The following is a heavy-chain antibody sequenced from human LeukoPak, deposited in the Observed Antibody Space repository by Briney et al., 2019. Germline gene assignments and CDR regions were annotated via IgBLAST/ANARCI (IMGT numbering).Heavy chain of an antibody. V-gene: IGHV1-69*13. CDR2: ITPLFGTA. D-gene: IGHD1-26*01. CDR3: ARDSSDVRSLIAH. Sequence: GSSVKVSCKASGCTFSKYSISWVRERRGQGLEWMGGITPLFGTATYAQKYQGRVTITANESASTATMDLSSLRPEDKAVYYCARDSSDVRSLIAHWGQGTLVPVSS. J-gene: IGHJ1*01. CDR1: GCTFSKYS.